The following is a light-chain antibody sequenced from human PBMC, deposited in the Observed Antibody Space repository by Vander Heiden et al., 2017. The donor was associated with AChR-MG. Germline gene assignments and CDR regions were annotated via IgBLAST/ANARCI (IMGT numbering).Light chain of an antibody. V-gene: IGLV1-40*01. CDR2: RNE. Sequence: QSDLTQPPSVSGAPGQRITISCTGSSSNIGAGYDVHWYQQLPGAAPQLLIYRNENRPSGVPDRFSGSKSGTSASLAITGLLAEDEAYYYCHSYDTSRGVFGGGTKVTVL. J-gene: IGLJ3*02. CDR1: SSNIGAGYD. CDR3: HSYDTSRGV.